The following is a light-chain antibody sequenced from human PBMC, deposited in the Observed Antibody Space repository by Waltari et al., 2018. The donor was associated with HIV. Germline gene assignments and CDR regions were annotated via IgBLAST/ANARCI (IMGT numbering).Light chain of an antibody. J-gene: IGLJ1*01. V-gene: IGLV1-44*01. Sequence: QSVVTQPPYASGTSGKRVIITFSGSSPNIGRNPVHWYQQLPGTAPKLLIYSNNQRPSGVPDRFSGSKSGTSASLAISGLQSEDEADYYCAAWDDSLNGNVFGTGTKVTVI. CDR2: SNN. CDR1: SPNIGRNP. CDR3: AAWDDSLNGNV.